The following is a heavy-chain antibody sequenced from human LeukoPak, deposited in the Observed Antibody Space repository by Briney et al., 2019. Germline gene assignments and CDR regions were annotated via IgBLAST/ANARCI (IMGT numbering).Heavy chain of an antibody. CDR3: ARDSEKGWSGYYSFDY. Sequence: SVKVSCKASGGTFSSYAISWVRQAPGQGLEWMGGIIPIFGTANYAQKFQGRVTITTDESTSTAYMELGSLRSEDTAVYYCARDSEKGWSGYYSFDYWGQGTLVTVSS. J-gene: IGHJ4*02. CDR2: IIPIFGTA. V-gene: IGHV1-69*05. D-gene: IGHD3-3*01. CDR1: GGTFSSYA.